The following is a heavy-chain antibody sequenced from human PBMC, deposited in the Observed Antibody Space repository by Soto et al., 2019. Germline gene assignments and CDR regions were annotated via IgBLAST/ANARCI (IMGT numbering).Heavy chain of an antibody. J-gene: IGHJ6*01. CDR1: GYSFTSYW. Sequence: VESLNISCEASGYSFTSYWIVWVRQMPGKGLECMGIIHPGDSDTKYSPSFQGQVTISVDKSITTAYLQWSSLKASDTAMYYCARTPGPEVAASLEYYYLSGMDVWGQGTPVTVSS. V-gene: IGHV5-51*01. CDR3: ARTPGPEVAASLEYYYLSGMDV. CDR2: IHPGDSDT. D-gene: IGHD2-15*01.